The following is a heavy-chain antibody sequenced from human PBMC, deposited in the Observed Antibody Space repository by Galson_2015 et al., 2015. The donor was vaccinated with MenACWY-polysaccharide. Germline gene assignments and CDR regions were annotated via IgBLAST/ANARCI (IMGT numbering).Heavy chain of an antibody. CDR1: GFTFSNYW. V-gene: IGHV3-7*01. D-gene: IGHD3-10*01. CDR2: ITPDASEK. Sequence: SLSLSCAASGFTFSNYWMVWVRQAPGKGLEWVANITPDASEKYYVDSVKGRFTISRDNAKDSLSLQMNSLRAEDTAVYYCARATYDYGSGTWQNWGQGTQVTVSS. J-gene: IGHJ4*02. CDR3: ARATYDYGSGTWQN.